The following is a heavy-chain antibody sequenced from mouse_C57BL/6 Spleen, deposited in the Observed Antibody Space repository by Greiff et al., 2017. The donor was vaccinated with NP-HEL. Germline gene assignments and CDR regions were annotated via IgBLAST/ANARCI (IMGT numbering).Heavy chain of an antibody. CDR1: GYTFTDYE. V-gene: IGHV1-15*01. D-gene: IGHD2-5*01. CDR2: IDPETGGT. CDR3: TNYSNYVGFY. J-gene: IGHJ2*01. Sequence: VQVVESGAELVRPGASVTLSCKASGYTFTDYEMHWVKQTPVHGLEWIGAIDPETGGTAYNQKFKGKAILTADKSSSTAYMELRSLTSEDSAVYYCTNYSNYVGFYWGQGTTLTVSS.